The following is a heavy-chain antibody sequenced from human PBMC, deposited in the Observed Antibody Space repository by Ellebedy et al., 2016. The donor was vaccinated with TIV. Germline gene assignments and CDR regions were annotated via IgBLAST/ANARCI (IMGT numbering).Heavy chain of an antibody. CDR1: GFTFNNYW. CDR2: ISSDETRT. V-gene: IGHV3-74*03. CDR3: ARDGYAWDASGNSFYGMDI. Sequence: GESLKISCAASGFTFNNYWMHWVRQAPGKGLVWVSLISSDETRTTYADSVKGRFTISRDNAKNTLFLQMNSLRAEDTAVYYCARDGYAWDASGNSFYGMDIWGQGTKVTVSS. J-gene: IGHJ6*02. D-gene: IGHD3-10*01.